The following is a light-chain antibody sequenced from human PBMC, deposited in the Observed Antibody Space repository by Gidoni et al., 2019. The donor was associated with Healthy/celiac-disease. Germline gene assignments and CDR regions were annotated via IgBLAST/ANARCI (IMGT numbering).Light chain of an antibody. CDR3: QQRSNWPT. V-gene: IGKV3-11*01. Sequence: EIVLTQSPATLSLSPGERATLSCRASQRVSSYLAWYQQKPGQAPRLLIYDASNRATGIPARFSGSGSGTDFTLTISSLEPEDFAVYYCQQRSNWPTFXGXTKVEIK. J-gene: IGKJ4*01. CDR2: DAS. CDR1: QRVSSY.